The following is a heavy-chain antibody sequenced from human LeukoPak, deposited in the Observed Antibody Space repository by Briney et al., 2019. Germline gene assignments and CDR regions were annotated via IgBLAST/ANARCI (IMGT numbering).Heavy chain of an antibody. CDR2: IRYDGSNK. Sequence: GGSLRLSCAASGFTFSSYVMHWVRQAPGKGLEWVSFIRYDGSNKYYADSVKGRFTISRDNSKNTLYLQMNSLRAEDTAVYYCAKDTITYSGSYCYFDYWGQGTLVTVSS. CDR1: GFTFSSYV. J-gene: IGHJ4*02. D-gene: IGHD1-26*01. CDR3: AKDTITYSGSYCYFDY. V-gene: IGHV3-30*02.